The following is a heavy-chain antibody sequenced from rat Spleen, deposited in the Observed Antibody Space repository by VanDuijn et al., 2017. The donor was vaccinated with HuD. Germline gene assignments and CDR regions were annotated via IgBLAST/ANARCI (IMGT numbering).Heavy chain of an antibody. CDR3: ARQWDY. V-gene: IGHV5-31*01. CDR1: GFTFNNYW. Sequence: EVQLVESGGGLVQPGRSLKLSCVASGFTFNNYWMSWIRQAPGKGLEWVASITNTGNTPYSSDSVRGRFTISRDNAQNALYLQMNSLRADDTATYYCARQWDYWGQGVMVTVSS. CDR2: ITNTGNTP. J-gene: IGHJ2*01.